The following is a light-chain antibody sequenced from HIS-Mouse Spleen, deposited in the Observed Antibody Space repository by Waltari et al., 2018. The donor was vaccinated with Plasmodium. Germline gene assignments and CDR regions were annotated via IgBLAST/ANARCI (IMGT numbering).Light chain of an antibody. J-gene: IGLJ2*01. CDR2: QDS. Sequence: SYELTQPPSVSVSPGQTASITCSGDKLGDKYACWYQQEPGQSPVLVIYQDSKRPSGIPERFSGSNAGNTATLTISGTQAMDEAEYDCQAWDSSTVVFGGGTKLTVL. V-gene: IGLV3-1*01. CDR3: QAWDSSTVV. CDR1: KLGDKY.